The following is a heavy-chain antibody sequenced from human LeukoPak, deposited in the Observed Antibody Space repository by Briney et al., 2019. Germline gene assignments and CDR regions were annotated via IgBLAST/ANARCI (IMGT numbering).Heavy chain of an antibody. D-gene: IGHD1-7*01. CDR1: GFTFSSYG. V-gene: IGHV3-48*01. CDR2: ISSSGTTI. CDR3: AKRSGTYEDPWFDP. Sequence: PGGSLRLSCTASGFTFSSYGINWVRQAPGKGLEWVSYISSSGTTIKYADSVRGRFTISRDNGKDSVYLQMNSLRAEDTAVYYCAKRSGTYEDPWFDPWGQGTLVTVSS. J-gene: IGHJ5*02.